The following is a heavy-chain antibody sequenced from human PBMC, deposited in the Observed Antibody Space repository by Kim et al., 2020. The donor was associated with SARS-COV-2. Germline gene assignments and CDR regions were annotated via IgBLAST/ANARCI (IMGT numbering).Heavy chain of an antibody. D-gene: IGHD6-13*01. CDR2: IYSDGTTT. V-gene: IGHV3-74*01. CDR3: ARGGNNSSRRALDC. J-gene: IGHJ4*02. Sequence: GGSLRLSCAASGFTFSSYWMHWVRQVPGKGLVWVSRIYSDGTTTNYADSVKGRFTISRDNAKNTLYLEMNSLRAEDTAVYYCARGGNNSSRRALDCWGQG. CDR1: GFTFSSYW.